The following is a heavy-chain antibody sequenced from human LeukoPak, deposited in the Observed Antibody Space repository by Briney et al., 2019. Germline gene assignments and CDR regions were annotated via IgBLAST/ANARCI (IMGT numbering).Heavy chain of an antibody. CDR1: GGSISSSNW. J-gene: IGHJ3*02. V-gene: IGHV4-4*02. Sequence: TLSLTCAVSGGSISSSNWWSWVRQPPGKGLEWIGEIYHSGSTNYNPSLKSRVTISVDKSKNQFSLKLSSVTAADTAVYYCARMGRELGYCSGGSCHGSHDAFDIWGQGTMVTVSS. CDR2: IYHSGST. D-gene: IGHD2-15*01. CDR3: ARMGRELGYCSGGSCHGSHDAFDI.